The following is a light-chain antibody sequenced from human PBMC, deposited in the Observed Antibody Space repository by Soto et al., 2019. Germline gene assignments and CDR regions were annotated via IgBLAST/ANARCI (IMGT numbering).Light chain of an antibody. CDR3: QQYNDWPWT. CDR1: QSVSSSY. V-gene: IGKV3-15*01. Sequence: EIVLTQSPGTLSLSPGERATLSCRASQSVSSSYLAWHQQKPGQAPRLLIHGASTRAPGFPARFSGSGSGTDFTLTISSLQSEDFAVYYCQQYNDWPWTFGQGTKVDIK. CDR2: GAS. J-gene: IGKJ1*01.